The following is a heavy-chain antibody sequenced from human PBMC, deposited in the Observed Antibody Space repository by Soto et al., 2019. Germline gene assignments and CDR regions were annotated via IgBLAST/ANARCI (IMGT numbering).Heavy chain of an antibody. CDR2: IIPIFGTA. J-gene: IGHJ5*02. V-gene: IGHV1-69*06. D-gene: IGHD5-12*01. Sequence: ASVKVSCKASGGTFSSYAISWVRQAPGQGLEWMGGIIPIFGTANYAQKFQGRVTITADKSTSTAYMELSSLRSEDTAVYYCARVYSGLGFDPRGQGTLVTVSS. CDR1: GGTFSSYA. CDR3: ARVYSGLGFDP.